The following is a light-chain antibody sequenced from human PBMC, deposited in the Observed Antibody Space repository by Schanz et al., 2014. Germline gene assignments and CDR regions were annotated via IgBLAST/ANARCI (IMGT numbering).Light chain of an antibody. V-gene: IGLV2-14*03. CDR1: SSDVGGYNY. Sequence: QSALTQPASVSGSPGQSITISCTGTSSDVGGYNYVSWYQQYPGKAPKLMIYDVSNRPSGVSNRFSGSKSGNTASLTISGLQAEDEADYYCCSYTSRKAVFGTGTKVTVL. CDR2: DVS. J-gene: IGLJ1*01. CDR3: CSYTSRKAV.